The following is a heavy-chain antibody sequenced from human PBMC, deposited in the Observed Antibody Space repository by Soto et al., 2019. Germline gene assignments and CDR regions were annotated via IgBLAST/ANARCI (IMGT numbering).Heavy chain of an antibody. CDR2: ISVDGSYK. J-gene: IGHJ4*02. CDR3: ARGXRLALWFGELIDY. Sequence: QVQLVESGGGVVQPGRSLRLSCAASGFTFSSYGMHWVRQAPGKGLEWVAVISVDGSYKNYADSVKGRFIVSRDNSKNTLYLQXDSLRAEDTAVYYCARGXRLALWFGELIDYWGQGTLVTVSS. CDR1: GFTFSSYG. D-gene: IGHD3-10*01. V-gene: IGHV3-30*03.